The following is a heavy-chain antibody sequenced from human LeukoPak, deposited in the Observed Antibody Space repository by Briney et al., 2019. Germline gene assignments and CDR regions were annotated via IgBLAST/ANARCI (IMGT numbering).Heavy chain of an antibody. CDR1: GFTFSSYG. V-gene: IGHV3-30*18. J-gene: IGHJ4*02. CDR3: AKVYAGGIVVASDY. CDR2: ISYDGSNK. D-gene: IGHD2-21*01. Sequence: TGGSLRLSCAASGFTFSSYGMHWVRQAPGKGLEWVAVISYDGSNKYYADSVKGRFTISRDNSKNTLYLQMNSLRAEDTAVYYCAKVYAGGIVVASDYWGQGTLVTVSS.